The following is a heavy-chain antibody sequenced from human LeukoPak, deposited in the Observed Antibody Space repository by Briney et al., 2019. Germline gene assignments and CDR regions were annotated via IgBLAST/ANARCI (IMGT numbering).Heavy chain of an antibody. CDR3: ARDKNGPET. V-gene: IGHV3-53*01. CDR1: GFTLSVYY. J-gene: IGHJ4*02. Sequence: PGGSLRLSCSVSGFTLSVYYLSWVRQAPGRGLDWVSVIYSGDGTYYADSVKGRFTISRDNSKNTLSLQMNSLRAEDTAIYYCARDKNGPETWGQGTLVTVSS. D-gene: IGHD1-14*01. CDR2: IYSGDGT.